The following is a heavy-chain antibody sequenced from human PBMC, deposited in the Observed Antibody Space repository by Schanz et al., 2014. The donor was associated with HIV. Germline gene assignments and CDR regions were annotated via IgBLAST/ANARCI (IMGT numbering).Heavy chain of an antibody. CDR3: VRGLLFQGFFDS. V-gene: IGHV3-23*04. CDR2: ISGSGGSP. CDR1: GFTFSNYA. D-gene: IGHD3-10*01. J-gene: IGHJ4*02. Sequence: VQLVESGGGVVQPGRSLRLSCAASGFTFSNYAMSWVRQAPGKGLEWVSTISGSGGSPYYADSVKGRFTISRDNSKNTLYLQMNSLRAEDTAVYYCVRGLLFQGFFDSWGQGALVTVSS.